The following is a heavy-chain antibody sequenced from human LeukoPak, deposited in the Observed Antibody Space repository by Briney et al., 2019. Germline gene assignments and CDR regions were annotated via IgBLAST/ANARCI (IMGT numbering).Heavy chain of an antibody. V-gene: IGHV1-46*01. J-gene: IGHJ4*02. D-gene: IGHD5-18*01. CDR1: GYTFTRYY. Sequence: GASVKVSCKASGYTFTRYYMQWMRQAPGQGLEWMGIINLSGGSTSYAQKFQGRVTMTRDTSTSTVYMELSSLRSEDTAVYYCARDDVGYSYGSYFEYWGQGTLVTVSS. CDR3: ARDDVGYSYGSYFEY. CDR2: INLSGGST.